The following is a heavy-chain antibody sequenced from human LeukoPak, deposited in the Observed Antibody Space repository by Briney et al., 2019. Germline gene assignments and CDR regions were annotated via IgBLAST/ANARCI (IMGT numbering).Heavy chain of an antibody. Sequence: KPSETLSLTCTVSGDSISSSSYCWGWVRQPPGRGLEWIGSIYYSGYTYYNPSLKSRVTISVDASKSQFSLKLSSVTAADTAVYFCARHPYTSANYFHYWGQGTLVTVSS. J-gene: IGHJ4*02. CDR2: IYYSGYT. V-gene: IGHV4-39*01. CDR1: GDSISSSSYC. D-gene: IGHD2-2*02. CDR3: ARHPYTSANYFHY.